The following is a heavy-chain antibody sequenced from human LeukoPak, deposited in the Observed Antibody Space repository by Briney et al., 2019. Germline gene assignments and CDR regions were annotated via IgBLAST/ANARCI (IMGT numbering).Heavy chain of an antibody. CDR3: AGGRGWRQLVY. Sequence: GGSLRLSCAASGFTFSDHYMSWVRQAPGKGLEWVSVIFSGGNTYYADSVKGRFTISRDNSKNTLYLQMNSLRTEDTAVYYWAGGRGWRQLVYWGQGTLVTVSS. CDR2: IFSGGNT. D-gene: IGHD5-24*01. J-gene: IGHJ4*02. V-gene: IGHV3-53*01. CDR1: GFTFSDHY.